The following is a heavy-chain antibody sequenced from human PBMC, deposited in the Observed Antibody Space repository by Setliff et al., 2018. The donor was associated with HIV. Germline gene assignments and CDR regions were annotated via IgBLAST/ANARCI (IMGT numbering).Heavy chain of an antibody. J-gene: IGHJ4*02. Sequence: PSETLSLTCTVSGASINSGYDYWVWIRQPPGKGLQWIGSIYNSASTYYSPSLKRRFIMSVDTSKNRFSLRLSSVSAADTAVYYCARTSYNFWGGPDSWGQGTLVTVSS. CDR2: IYNSAST. D-gene: IGHD3-3*01. CDR1: GASINSGYDY. CDR3: ARTSYNFWGGPDS. V-gene: IGHV4-39*02.